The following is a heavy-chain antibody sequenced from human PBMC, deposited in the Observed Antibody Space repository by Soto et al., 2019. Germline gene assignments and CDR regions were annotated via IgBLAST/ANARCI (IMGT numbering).Heavy chain of an antibody. Sequence: SETLSLTCTVSGGSISSYYWSWIRQPPGKGLEWIGYIYYSGSTNYNPSLKSRVTISVDTSKNQFSLKLSSVTAADTAVYYCAREVHGTTYAFDIWGQGTMVTVSS. CDR3: AREVHGTTYAFDI. D-gene: IGHD4-17*01. V-gene: IGHV4-59*01. J-gene: IGHJ3*02. CDR1: GGSISSYY. CDR2: IYYSGST.